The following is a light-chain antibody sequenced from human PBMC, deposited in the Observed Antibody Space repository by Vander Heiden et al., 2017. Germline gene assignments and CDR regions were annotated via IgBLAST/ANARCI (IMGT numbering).Light chain of an antibody. J-gene: IGKJ1*01. CDR2: QAS. Sequence: DIQMTQSPSTLSAYVGARVVITCRASQSINSWLAWYHQAPGKAPKLLISQASSLESGVPSRFSGSGSGTEFTLTISSLQPDDFATYYCQQYITYSTFGQGTKVEIK. CDR3: QQYITYST. V-gene: IGKV1-5*03. CDR1: QSINSW.